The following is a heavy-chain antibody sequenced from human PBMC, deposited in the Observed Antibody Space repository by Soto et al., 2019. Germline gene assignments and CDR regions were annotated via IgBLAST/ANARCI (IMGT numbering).Heavy chain of an antibody. J-gene: IGHJ5*02. CDR1: GFTFSCPG. V-gene: IGHV3-30*03. CDR2: ISYEGSNK. CDR3: ARKKQLARSNWFDP. D-gene: IGHD6-6*01. Sequence: GGSLRLSCAASGFTFSCPGRHWVRQAPGKGLAWVAVISYEGSNKFDADSVKGRFTISRDKSKNTLYLQMNSLRAEDTAVYYCARKKQLARSNWFDPWGQGTLVTVSS.